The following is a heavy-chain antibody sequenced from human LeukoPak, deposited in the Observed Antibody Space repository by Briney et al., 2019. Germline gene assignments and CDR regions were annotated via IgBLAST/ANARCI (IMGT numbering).Heavy chain of an antibody. CDR3: ARAPRHTGYSSSWYKEGAFDI. CDR1: GFTFTSYS. V-gene: IGHV3-48*01. J-gene: IGHJ3*02. D-gene: IGHD6-13*01. Sequence: PGGSLRLSCAASGFTFTSYSMNWVRQAPGKGLEWVSYISSSGSTISYADSVKGRFTISRDNAKNSLYLQMNSLRAEDTAVYYCARAPRHTGYSSSWYKEGAFDIWGQGTMVTVSS. CDR2: ISSSGSTI.